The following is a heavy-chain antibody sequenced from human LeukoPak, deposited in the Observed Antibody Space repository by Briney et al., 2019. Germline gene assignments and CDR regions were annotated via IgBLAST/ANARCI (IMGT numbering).Heavy chain of an antibody. D-gene: IGHD3-10*01. CDR2: IYYSGST. CDR3: AKFTMVRGVTRVNAFDI. CDR1: GGSIIIYY. V-gene: IGHV4-59*01. Sequence: PSETLSLTCTVSGGSIIIYYWSWIRQPPGKGLEWIGYIYYSGSTNYNPSLKSRVTISVDTSKNQFSLKLSSVTAEDTAVYYCAKFTMVRGVTRVNAFDIWGQGTMVTVSS. J-gene: IGHJ3*02.